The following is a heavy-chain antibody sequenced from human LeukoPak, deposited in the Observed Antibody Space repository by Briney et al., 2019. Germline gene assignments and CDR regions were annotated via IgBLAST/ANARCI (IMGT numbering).Heavy chain of an antibody. CDR2: IYSGGNT. V-gene: IGHV3-53*01. CDR3: ARRAGEYSHPYDY. D-gene: IGHD4-17*01. CDR1: GFTVSSNS. J-gene: IGHJ4*02. Sequence: HPGGSLRLSGTVSGFTVSSNSMSWVRQAPGRGLEWGSFIYSGGNTHYSDSVKGRFTISRDNSKTTLYLQMHSLRAEDTAVYYCARRAGEYSHPYDYWGQGTLVTVSS.